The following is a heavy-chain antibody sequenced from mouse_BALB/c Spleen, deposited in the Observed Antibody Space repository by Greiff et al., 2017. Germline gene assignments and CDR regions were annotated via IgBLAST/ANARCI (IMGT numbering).Heavy chain of an antibody. CDR2: ISYSGST. CDR3: ARSPTADWYFDV. D-gene: IGHD6-1*01. V-gene: IGHV3-8*02. J-gene: IGHJ1*01. CDR1: GDSITSGY. Sequence: EVHLVESGPSLVKPSQTLSLTCSVTGDSITSGYWNWIRKFPGNKLEYMGYISYSGSTYYNPSLKSRISITRDTSKNQYYLQLNSVTTEDTATYYCARSPTADWYFDVWGAGTTVTVSS.